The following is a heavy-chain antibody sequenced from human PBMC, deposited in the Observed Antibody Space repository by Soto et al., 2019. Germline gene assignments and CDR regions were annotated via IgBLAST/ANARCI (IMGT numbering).Heavy chain of an antibody. V-gene: IGHV5-51*01. Sequence: PGESLKISCKGSGYTFTSSWIGWVRQMPGKGLEWMGIIYPGDSDTRYSPSFQGQVTISADKSISTAYLQWSSLKASDTAMYYCARTRRITIFGAGYYYGMDFWGQGTTVTVSS. CDR1: GYTFTSSW. D-gene: IGHD3-3*01. J-gene: IGHJ6*02. CDR2: IYPGDSDT. CDR3: ARTRRITIFGAGYYYGMDF.